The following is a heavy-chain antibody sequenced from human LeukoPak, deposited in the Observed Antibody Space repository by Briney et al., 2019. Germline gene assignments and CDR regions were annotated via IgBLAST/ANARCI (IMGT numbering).Heavy chain of an antibody. CDR1: GYTFTSYG. J-gene: IGHJ6*02. D-gene: IGHD2/OR15-2a*01. CDR3: ARDKALTTSYGMDV. V-gene: IGHV1-18*01. Sequence: ASVKVSCKASGYTFTSYGISWVRQAPGQGLEWMGWISAYNGNTNYAQKLQGRVTMATDTSTSTAYMELRSLRSEDTAVYFCARDKALTTSYGMDVWGQGTTVTVSS. CDR2: ISAYNGNT.